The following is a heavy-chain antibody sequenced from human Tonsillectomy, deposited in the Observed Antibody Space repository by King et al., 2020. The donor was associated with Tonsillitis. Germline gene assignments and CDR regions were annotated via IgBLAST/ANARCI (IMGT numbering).Heavy chain of an antibody. V-gene: IGHV3-11*01. D-gene: IGHD6-19*01. CDR3: AGTKTIAVAGMYMLDY. CDR2: ISSSGITI. CDR1: GFTFSDYY. Sequence: VQLVESGGGLVKPGGSLRLSCAASGFTFSDYYMSWIRQAPGKGLEWVSYISSSGITIYYADSVRGRFTISRDNAQNSLYLQMNRLRAEDTAVYYCAGTKTIAVAGMYMLDYWGQGNLVTVSS. J-gene: IGHJ4*02.